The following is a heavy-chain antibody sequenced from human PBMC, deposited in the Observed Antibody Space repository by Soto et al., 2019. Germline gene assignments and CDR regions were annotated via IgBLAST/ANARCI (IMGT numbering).Heavy chain of an antibody. CDR3: ARGNFDKDDS. Sequence: QVQLQQWGAGLLKPSETLSLTCAVYGGSFSGYYWSWIRQPPGKGLEWIGEINHSGSTNYNPSLKSRVTISVDTSKNQFSLKLSSVTAADTAVYYCARGNFDKDDSWGQGTLVTVSS. V-gene: IGHV4-34*01. CDR1: GGSFSGYY. CDR2: INHSGST. D-gene: IGHD3-22*01. J-gene: IGHJ5*01.